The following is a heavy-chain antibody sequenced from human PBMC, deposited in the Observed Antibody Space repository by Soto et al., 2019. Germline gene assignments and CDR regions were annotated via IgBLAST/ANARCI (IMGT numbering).Heavy chain of an antibody. D-gene: IGHD3-22*01. Sequence: QVQLQESGPGLVKPSQTLSLTCTVSGGSISTGGYYWSWIRQHPGKGLEWIGHIYYSGSTYHNPSLQSRLIISVDTSKNQCSLKLSSVTAADTAVYYCARLYETTGYYDEGWFDPWGQGTLVTVSS. V-gene: IGHV4-31*03. J-gene: IGHJ5*02. CDR2: IYYSGST. CDR3: ARLYETTGYYDEGWFDP. CDR1: GGSISTGGYY.